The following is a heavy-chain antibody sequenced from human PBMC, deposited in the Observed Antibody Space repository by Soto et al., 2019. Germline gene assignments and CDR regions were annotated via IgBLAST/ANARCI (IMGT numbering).Heavy chain of an antibody. J-gene: IGHJ5*02. CDR3: ARRKSGGWFDP. V-gene: IGHV4-61*01. D-gene: IGHD3-10*01. Sequence: QVQLQESGPGLVKPSETLSLTCTVSGGSVSSGTYYWNWIRQPPGKGLEWIGYIYYSGSTNYNPSRQSRVTISLDMSKNQFSLKLTSVTAADTAVYYCARRKSGGWFDPWGQGALVTVSS. CDR1: GGSVSSGTYY. CDR2: IYYSGST.